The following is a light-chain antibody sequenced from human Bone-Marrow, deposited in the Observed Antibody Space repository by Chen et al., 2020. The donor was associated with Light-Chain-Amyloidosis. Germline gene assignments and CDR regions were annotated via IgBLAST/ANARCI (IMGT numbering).Light chain of an antibody. Sequence: SYELTQPPSVSVSPGQTASITCSGDKLGDRYTYWYELKSGQSPVLVIYEDKKRPSGFPERFSGSTAGNTATLTISGTQPMDEADYYCQAWDSSTVIFGGGTKLTVL. CDR1: KLGDRY. CDR2: EDK. CDR3: QAWDSSTVI. J-gene: IGLJ2*01. V-gene: IGLV3-1*01.